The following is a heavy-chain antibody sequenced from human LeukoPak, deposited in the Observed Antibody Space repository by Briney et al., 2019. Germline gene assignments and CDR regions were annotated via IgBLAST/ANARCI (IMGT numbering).Heavy chain of an antibody. Sequence: GGSLRLSCAASGFAFSSYAMIWVRQARGRGLEWVSSISGGGSNTYYADSVKGRFTISRDQSKNTLYVQMNSLRAEDTAIYYCAKSAGDYYYYYMDVWGKGTTVTVSS. CDR2: ISGGGSNT. V-gene: IGHV3-23*01. CDR1: GFAFSSYA. CDR3: AKSAGDYYYYYMDV. J-gene: IGHJ6*03. D-gene: IGHD3-10*01.